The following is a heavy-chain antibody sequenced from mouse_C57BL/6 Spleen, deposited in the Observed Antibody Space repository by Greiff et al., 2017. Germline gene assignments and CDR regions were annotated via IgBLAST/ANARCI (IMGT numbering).Heavy chain of an antibody. J-gene: IGHJ2*01. Sequence: QVQLQQSGAELVKPGASVKISCKASGYAFSSYGMNWVKQRPGKGLEWIGQIYPGDGGTNYNGKFKGKATLTADKSSSTAYMQLSSLTSEDSSVYFCARSPSITTVVAHFDYWGQGTTLTVSS. CDR3: ARSPSITTVVAHFDY. D-gene: IGHD1-1*01. CDR1: GYAFSSYG. V-gene: IGHV1-80*01. CDR2: IYPGDGGT.